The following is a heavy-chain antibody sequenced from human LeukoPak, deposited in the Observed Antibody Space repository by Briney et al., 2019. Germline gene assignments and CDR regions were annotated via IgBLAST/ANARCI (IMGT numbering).Heavy chain of an antibody. CDR3: GRVGSGGGYYFDY. CDR2: ISNNGGYT. D-gene: IGHD3-10*01. Sequence: GGSLRLSCAASGFTFSSSAMSWVRQAPGKGLEWVSAISNNGGYTYYADSVQGRFTISRDNSKSTLCLQMNSLRAEDTAVYYCGRVGSGGGYYFDYWGQGTLVTVSS. CDR1: GFTFSSSA. J-gene: IGHJ4*02. V-gene: IGHV3-23*01.